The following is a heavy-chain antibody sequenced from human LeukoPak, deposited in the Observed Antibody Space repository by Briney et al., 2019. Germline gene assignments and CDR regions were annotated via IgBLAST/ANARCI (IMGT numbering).Heavy chain of an antibody. CDR1: GFIFCDYA. V-gene: IGHV3-9*01. CDR3: AKGLAVSGEDY. CDR2: ITWNSVSI. J-gene: IGHJ4*02. Sequence: GRSLRLSCAASGFIFCDYAMHWVRQAPGKGLEWVSGITWNSVSIGYADSVKGRFTISRDNAKNSLYLQMSSLRAEDTAFYYCAKGLAVSGEDYWGQGTLVTVSS. D-gene: IGHD6-19*01.